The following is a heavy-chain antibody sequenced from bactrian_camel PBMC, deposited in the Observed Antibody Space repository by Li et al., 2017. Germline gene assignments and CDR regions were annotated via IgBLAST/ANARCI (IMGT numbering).Heavy chain of an antibody. J-gene: IGHJ4*01. Sequence: DVQLVESGGGSVQAGGSLKLSCAASGNFYGSYCMGWFRRAPGKEPEGVAALSSAGGGIWYADSVKGRFIITRDKGKDLVYLQMNGLQPEDTGMYYCAADQLYGTCRDVLDFPARGQGTQVTVS. V-gene: IGHV3S40*01. CDR2: LSSAGGGI. CDR1: GNFYGSYC. CDR3: AADQLYGTCRDVLDFPA. D-gene: IGHD7*01.